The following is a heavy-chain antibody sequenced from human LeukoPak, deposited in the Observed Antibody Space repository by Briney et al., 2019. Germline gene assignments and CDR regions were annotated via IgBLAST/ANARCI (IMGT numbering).Heavy chain of an antibody. V-gene: IGHV4-59*01. Sequence: SETLSLTCTVSGGSISSYYWSWIRQPPGKGLEWIGYIYYSGSTNYNPSLKSRVTISVDTSKNQFSLKLSSVTAADTAVYYCARARGYSYAQFTDYWGQGTLVTVSS. J-gene: IGHJ4*02. D-gene: IGHD5-18*01. CDR3: ARARGYSYAQFTDY. CDR1: GGSISSYY. CDR2: IYYSGST.